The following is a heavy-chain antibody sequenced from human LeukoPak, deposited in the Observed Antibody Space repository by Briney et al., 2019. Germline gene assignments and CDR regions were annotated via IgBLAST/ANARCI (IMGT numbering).Heavy chain of an antibody. D-gene: IGHD3-3*01. CDR2: INSDGRST. Sequence: PGGSLRLSCAASGFTFSTSWMHWVRQVPGKGLVWVSRINSDGRSTDYADSVKGRFTISRDNTKNTLYPQMNSLRVEDTAMYYCAHTVWSGNYFDYWGQGTLVTVSS. J-gene: IGHJ4*02. V-gene: IGHV3-74*01. CDR3: AHTVWSGNYFDY. CDR1: GFTFSTSW.